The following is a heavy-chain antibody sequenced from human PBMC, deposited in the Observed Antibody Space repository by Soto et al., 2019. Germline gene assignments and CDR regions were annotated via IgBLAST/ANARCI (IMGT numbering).Heavy chain of an antibody. D-gene: IGHD3-10*01. Sequence: ASVKVSCKASGYTFTGYYMHWVRQAPGQGLEWMGWINPNSGGTNYAQKFQGWVTMTRDTSISTAYMELSRLRSDDTAVYYCARGGYGSGNRYYYYYGMDVWGQGTTVTVSS. CDR3: ARGGYGSGNRYYYYYGMDV. V-gene: IGHV1-2*04. CDR1: GYTFTGYY. J-gene: IGHJ6*02. CDR2: INPNSGGT.